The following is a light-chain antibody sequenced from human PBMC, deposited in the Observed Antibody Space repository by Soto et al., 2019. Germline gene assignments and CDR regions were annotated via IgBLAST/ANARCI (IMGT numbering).Light chain of an antibody. V-gene: IGKV3-20*01. J-gene: IGKJ1*01. Sequence: EIVLTQSSGTLSLSPGERATLSCRASQTVPSRYLAWYQQKAGQAPRLLVFDASTRATGIPDRFSGSGSGTDFTLTISRLEPEDFAVYYCLQFAISPKTFGQGTKVEIK. CDR3: LQFAISPKT. CDR1: QTVPSRY. CDR2: DAS.